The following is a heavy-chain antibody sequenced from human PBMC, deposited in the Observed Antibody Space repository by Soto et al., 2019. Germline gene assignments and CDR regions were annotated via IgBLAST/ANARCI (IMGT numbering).Heavy chain of an antibody. J-gene: IGHJ5*02. CDR1: GGPLSSYA. V-gene: IGHV1-69*01. CDR2: IIPIFGTA. Sequence: SVKVACKAAGGPLSSYAIGWVRQAPGQGLEWMGGIIPIFGTANYAQKFQGRVTITADESTSTAYMELSSLRSEDTAVYYCARSPVVVRHHFSWFDPCGQRTLVTVSS. D-gene: IGHD3-22*01. CDR3: ARSPVVVRHHFSWFDP.